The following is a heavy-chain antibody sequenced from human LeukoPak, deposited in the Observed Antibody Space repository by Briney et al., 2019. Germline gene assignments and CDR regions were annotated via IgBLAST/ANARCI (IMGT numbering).Heavy chain of an antibody. CDR3: ARGSRTVTYYYGSGSYRYFDY. CDR1: GLTFSSYE. Sequence: PGGSLRLSCAASGLTFSSYEMNWVRQAPGKGLEWVSDISSSGSTIYYADSVKGRFTISRDNAKNSLYLQMNSLRAEDTAVYYCARGSRTVTYYYGSGSYRYFDYWGQGTLVTVSS. D-gene: IGHD3-10*01. J-gene: IGHJ4*02. V-gene: IGHV3-48*03. CDR2: ISSSGSTI.